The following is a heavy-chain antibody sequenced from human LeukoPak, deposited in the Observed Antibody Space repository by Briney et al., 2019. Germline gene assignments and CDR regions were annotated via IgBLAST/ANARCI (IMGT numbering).Heavy chain of an antibody. V-gene: IGHV3-23*01. D-gene: IGHD3-10*01. CDR3: AKGNYGSGSYFDY. Sequence: GGSLRLSCAASGFTFISYAMSWVRQAPGKGLEWVSAISGSGGSTYYADSVKGRFTISSDNSKNTLYLQMNSLRAEDTAVYYCAKGNYGSGSYFDYWGQGTLVTVSS. CDR2: ISGSGGST. CDR1: GFTFISYA. J-gene: IGHJ4*02.